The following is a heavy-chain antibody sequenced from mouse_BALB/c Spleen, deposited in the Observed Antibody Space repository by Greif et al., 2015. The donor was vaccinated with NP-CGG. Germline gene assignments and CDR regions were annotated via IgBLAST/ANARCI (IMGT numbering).Heavy chain of an antibody. Sequence: VQLQQSGPELVKPGASVKISCKASGYTFTDYYINWLKQKPGQGLEWIGWIYPGSGNTKYNEKFKGKATLTVDTSSSTTYMQLSSLTSEDTAVYFCARSIYYSNPYYAMDYWGQGTSVTVSS. CDR2: IYPGSGNT. D-gene: IGHD2-5*01. CDR1: GYTFTDYY. V-gene: IGHV1-84*02. J-gene: IGHJ4*01. CDR3: ARSIYYSNPYYAMDY.